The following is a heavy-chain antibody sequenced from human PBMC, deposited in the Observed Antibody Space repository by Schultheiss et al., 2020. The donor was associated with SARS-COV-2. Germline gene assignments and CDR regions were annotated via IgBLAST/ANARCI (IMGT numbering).Heavy chain of an antibody. CDR3: TNGKGYSDYDYVSVYY. D-gene: IGHD5-12*01. CDR1: GFTFSSYS. Sequence: GGSLRLSCAASGFTFSSYSMNWVRQAPGKGLEWVSSISSSSSYIYYADSVKGRFTISRDNSKNTLYLQMNSLRAEDTAVYYCTNGKGYSDYDYVSVYYWGQGTLVTVSS. CDR2: ISSSSSYI. V-gene: IGHV3-21*01. J-gene: IGHJ4*02.